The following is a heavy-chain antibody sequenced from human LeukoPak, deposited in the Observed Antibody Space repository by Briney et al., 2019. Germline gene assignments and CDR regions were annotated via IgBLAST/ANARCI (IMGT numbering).Heavy chain of an antibody. CDR3: ARDSSHWYFDL. CDR1: GGSISSYY. D-gene: IGHD6-6*01. V-gene: IGHV4-59*12. J-gene: IGHJ2*01. Sequence: SETLSLTRTVSGGSISSYYWSWIRQPPGKGLEWIGYIYYSGSTNYNPSLKSRVTISVDTSKNQFSLKLSSVTAADTAVYYCARDSSHWYFDLGGRGTLVTVSA. CDR2: IYYSGST.